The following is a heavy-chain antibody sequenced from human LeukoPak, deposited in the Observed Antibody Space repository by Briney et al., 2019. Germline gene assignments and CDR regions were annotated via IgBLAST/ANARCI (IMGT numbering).Heavy chain of an antibody. D-gene: IGHD6-13*01. J-gene: IGHJ4*02. CDR3: ARKAAGLTFDY. CDR2: INSDGSST. CDR1: GFTFSSYW. V-gene: IGHV3-74*01. Sequence: GGSLRLSCAASGFTFSSYWMHWVRQAPGKGVVWVSRINSDGSSTNYADSVKGRFTISRGNAENTLYLQMNSLRAEDTAVYYCARKAAGLTFDYWGQGTLVTVSS.